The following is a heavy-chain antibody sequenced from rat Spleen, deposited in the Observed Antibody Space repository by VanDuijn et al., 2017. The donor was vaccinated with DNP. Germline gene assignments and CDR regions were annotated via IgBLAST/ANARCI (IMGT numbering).Heavy chain of an antibody. Sequence: EVQLQESGPGLVKPSQSLSLTCSVTGYSITSNYWAWIRKFPGNKMEWMGYISYSGYTGYNPSLKSRISITRDTSKNQFFLQLNSVTTEDTATYYCARSGYNTDYYHLGAYWGQGTLVTVSS. CDR3: ARSGYNTDYYHLGAY. V-gene: IGHV3-1*01. CDR1: GYSITSNY. D-gene: IGHD1-6*01. J-gene: IGHJ3*01. CDR2: ISYSGYT.